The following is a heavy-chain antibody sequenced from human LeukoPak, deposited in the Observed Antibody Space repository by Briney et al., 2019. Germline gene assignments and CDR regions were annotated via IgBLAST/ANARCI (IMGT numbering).Heavy chain of an antibody. D-gene: IGHD6-19*01. CDR2: IYSSGST. CDR1: GVSISNYY. V-gene: IGHV4-59*01. Sequence: SETLSLTCTVSGVSISNYYWSWIRQPPGKGLEWIGYIYSSGSTNYNSSLKSRVTISVDTSKNQFSLKLSSVTAADSAVYYCARGLSSGWYPSFFDYWGQGTLVTVSS. CDR3: ARGLSSGWYPSFFDY. J-gene: IGHJ4*02.